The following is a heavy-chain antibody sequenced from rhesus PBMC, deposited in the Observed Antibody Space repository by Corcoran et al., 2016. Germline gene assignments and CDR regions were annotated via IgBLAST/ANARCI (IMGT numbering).Heavy chain of an antibody. CDR1: GISVSSEY. J-gene: IGHJ5-1*01. V-gene: IGHV4-169*01. Sequence: QLKLQESGPGLVKPSETLAVTCGVSGISVSSEYWTWIRQGPGKGLEWIGYFGVSGRGTHYPPSLTTRVTLSIDTSKNQCSLRLPSVTAADTAVYYCARHCDSPYCTSRSRLDVWGPGVQVTVSS. D-gene: IGHD2-15*01. CDR3: ARHCDSPYCTSRSRLDV. CDR2: FGVSGRGT.